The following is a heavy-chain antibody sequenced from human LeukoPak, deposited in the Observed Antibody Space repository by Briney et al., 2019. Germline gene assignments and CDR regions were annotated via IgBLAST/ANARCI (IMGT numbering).Heavy chain of an antibody. D-gene: IGHD3-16*01. Sequence: ASVKVSCKASGYTFTSYGISWVRQAPGQGLEWMGWISAYNGNTKYAQKLQGRVTITTDESTSTAYTELSALRSEDTAVYYCASPTDYVWGSYREYFQHWGQGTLVTVSS. CDR1: GYTFTSYG. CDR2: ISAYNGNT. J-gene: IGHJ1*01. CDR3: ASPTDYVWGSYREYFQH. V-gene: IGHV1-18*01.